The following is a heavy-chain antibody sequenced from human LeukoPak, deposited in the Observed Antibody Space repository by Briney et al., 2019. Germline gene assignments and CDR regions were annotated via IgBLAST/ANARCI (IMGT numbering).Heavy chain of an antibody. CDR2: IYPGDSDT. CDR1: GYSFTSYW. Sequence: GESLKISCKGSGYSFTSYWIGWVRQMPGKGLEWMGIIYPGDSDTRYSPSFQGQVTISADKSISTAYLQWSSLKASDTAMYYCAGLRGNDVATAPFDYWGQGTLVTVSS. V-gene: IGHV5-51*01. D-gene: IGHD5-12*01. J-gene: IGHJ4*02. CDR3: AGLRGNDVATAPFDY.